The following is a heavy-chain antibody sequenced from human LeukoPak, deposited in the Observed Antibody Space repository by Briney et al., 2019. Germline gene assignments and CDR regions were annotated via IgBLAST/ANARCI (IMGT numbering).Heavy chain of an antibody. D-gene: IGHD6-6*01. CDR2: INPSGGST. J-gene: IGHJ6*02. Sequence: ASVKVSCKASGYTFTRYYMHWVRQAPGQGLEWMGIINPSGGSTSYAQKFQGRVTMTRDTSTSTGYMELSSLRAEDTAVYICARDREYSSSSTVAGMDVWGQGTTVTVSS. CDR1: GYTFTRYY. V-gene: IGHV1-46*01. CDR3: ARDREYSSSSTVAGMDV.